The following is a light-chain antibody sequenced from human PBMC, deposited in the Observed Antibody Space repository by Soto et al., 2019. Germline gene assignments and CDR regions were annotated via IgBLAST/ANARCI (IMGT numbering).Light chain of an antibody. CDR1: QSVSSY. J-gene: IGKJ1*01. CDR3: QQRSNRRT. CDR2: DAS. Sequence: IVLTQSPATLSLSPGERATLSCRASQSVSSYLAWYQQKPGQAPRLLIYDASNRATGIPARFSGSGSGTDFTLTISSLEPEDLAVYYCQQRSNRRTFGQGTKV. V-gene: IGKV3-11*01.